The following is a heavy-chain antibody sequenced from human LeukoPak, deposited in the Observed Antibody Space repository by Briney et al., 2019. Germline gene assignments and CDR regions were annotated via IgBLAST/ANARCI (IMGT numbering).Heavy chain of an antibody. CDR2: INWNGGST. CDR1: GFTFDDYG. D-gene: IGHD4-17*01. Sequence: GGSLRLSCAASGFTFDDYGMSWVRQAPGKELEWVSGINWNGGSTGYADSVKGRFTISRDNAKNSLYLQMNSLRAEDTALYYCARDGGHTVTGGFDYWGQGTLVTVSS. J-gene: IGHJ4*02. V-gene: IGHV3-20*04. CDR3: ARDGGHTVTGGFDY.